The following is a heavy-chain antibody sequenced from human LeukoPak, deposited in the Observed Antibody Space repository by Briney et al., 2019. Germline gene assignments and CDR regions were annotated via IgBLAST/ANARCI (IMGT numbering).Heavy chain of an antibody. CDR3: ARDPPGGATL. J-gene: IGHJ4*02. V-gene: IGHV3-48*03. CDR2: ISSSGSTI. D-gene: IGHD3-16*01. CDR1: GFSFNSYA. Sequence: GGSLRLSCAASGFSFNSYAMSWVRQAPGKGLEWVSYISSSGSTIYYADSVKGRFTISRDNAKDSLYLQMNSLRAEDTAVYYCARDPPGGATLWGQGTLVTVSS.